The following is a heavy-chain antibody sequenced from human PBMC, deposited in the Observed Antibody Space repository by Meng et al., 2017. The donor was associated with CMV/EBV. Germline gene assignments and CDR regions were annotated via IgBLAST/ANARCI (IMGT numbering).Heavy chain of an antibody. CDR3: ARLYSVTYYYYGMDV. D-gene: IGHD4-23*01. Sequence: ETLSLTCAASGFTFSSYWMSWVRQAPGKGLEWVANIKQDGSEKYYVDSVKGRFTISRDNAKNSLYLQMNSLRAEDTAVYYCARLYSVTYYYYGMDVWGQGTTVTVSS. J-gene: IGHJ6*02. V-gene: IGHV3-7*01. CDR1: GFTFSSYW. CDR2: IKQDGSEK.